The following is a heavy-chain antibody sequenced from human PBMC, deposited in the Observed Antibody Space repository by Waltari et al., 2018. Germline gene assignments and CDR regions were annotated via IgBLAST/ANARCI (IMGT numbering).Heavy chain of an antibody. D-gene: IGHD2-21*01. CDR1: GFTFSSSW. V-gene: IGHV3-7*04. CDR3: ARGPY. CDR2: IKEDGGEG. Sequence: EVRLVESGGGLVQPGGSLRLSCAASGFTFSSSWMSWVRQAPGRGVEWVGRIKEDGGEGYYVDSAKGRSTISRDNAKTSLFLQMNSLRVEDTAVYYCARGPYWGQGTTVTVSS. J-gene: IGHJ6*02.